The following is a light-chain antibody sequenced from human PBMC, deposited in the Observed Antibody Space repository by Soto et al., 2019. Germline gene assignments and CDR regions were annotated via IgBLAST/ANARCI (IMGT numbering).Light chain of an antibody. V-gene: IGKV1-8*01. Sequence: AILMTQSPSSLSASPGDRVTITCRASQGISSYLAWYQQKPGKAPKLLIYASSTLHTGVPSRFSGSGSGTDFTLTISCLESEDFATYYCQQYYSYPLAFGPGTKVDIK. CDR1: QGISSY. CDR2: ASS. CDR3: QQYYSYPLA. J-gene: IGKJ3*01.